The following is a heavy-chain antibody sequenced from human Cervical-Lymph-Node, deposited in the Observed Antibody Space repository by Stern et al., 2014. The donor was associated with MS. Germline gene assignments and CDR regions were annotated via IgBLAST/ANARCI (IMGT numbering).Heavy chain of an antibody. D-gene: IGHD5-12*01. V-gene: IGHV3-23*04. J-gene: IGHJ6*02. Sequence: EVQLVESGGGLVQPGGSLRLSCAASGFTFSSYAMSSVGRAPGKGLGWVSAISGSGGSTYYADSVKGRFTISRDNSKNTLYLQMNSLRAEDTAVYYCAKHSGYDYDGMDVWGQGTTVTVSS. CDR1: GFTFSSYA. CDR2: ISGSGGST. CDR3: AKHSGYDYDGMDV.